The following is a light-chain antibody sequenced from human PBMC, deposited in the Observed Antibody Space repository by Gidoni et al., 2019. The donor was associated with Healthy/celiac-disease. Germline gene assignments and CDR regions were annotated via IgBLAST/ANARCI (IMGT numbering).Light chain of an antibody. CDR2: DDS. V-gene: IGLV3-21*03. Sequence: SYVLTQPPSVSVAPGKTARITCGGNNIGSKSVHWYQQKPGQAPVLVVYDDSDLPSGIPGRFSGSNSGNTATLTISRVEAGDEADYYCQVWDTRTDHVVFGGGTKLTVL. CDR3: QVWDTRTDHVV. CDR1: NIGSKS. J-gene: IGLJ3*02.